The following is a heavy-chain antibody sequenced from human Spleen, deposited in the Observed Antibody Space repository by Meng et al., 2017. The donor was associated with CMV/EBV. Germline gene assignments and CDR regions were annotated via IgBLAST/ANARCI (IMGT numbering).Heavy chain of an antibody. V-gene: IGHV3-48*03. D-gene: IGHD3-3*01. Sequence: GESLKISCAASGFTFSSYEMNWVRQAPGKGLEWISCISSSGSTFYYADSVKGRFTISRDNAKNSLYLQMNSLRAEDTAVYYCARDQNTIFGVVTHYHGLDVWGQGTTVTVSS. CDR2: ISSSGSTF. CDR1: GFTFSSYE. CDR3: ARDQNTIFGVVTHYHGLDV. J-gene: IGHJ6*02.